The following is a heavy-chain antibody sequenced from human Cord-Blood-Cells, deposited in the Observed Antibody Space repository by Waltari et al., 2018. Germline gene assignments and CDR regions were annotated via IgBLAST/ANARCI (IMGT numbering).Heavy chain of an antibody. D-gene: IGHD2-21*01. CDR3: ARGLAGDDAFDI. Sequence: EVQLVESGGGLVQPGGSLRLSCAASGFPFGSYWMSWFRQAPGKGLEWVANIKQDGSEKYYVDSVKGRFTISRDNAKNSLYLQMNSLRAEDTAVYYCARGLAGDDAFDIWGQGTMVTVSS. CDR2: IKQDGSEK. CDR1: GFPFGSYW. J-gene: IGHJ3*02. V-gene: IGHV3-7*01.